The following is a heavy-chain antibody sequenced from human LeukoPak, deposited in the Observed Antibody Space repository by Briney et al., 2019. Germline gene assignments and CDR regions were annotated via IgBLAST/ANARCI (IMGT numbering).Heavy chain of an antibody. CDR1: GGSISSYY. V-gene: IGHV4-59*12. Sequence: SETLSLTCTVSGGSISSYYWSWIRQPPGKGLEWIGYIYYSGSTNYNPSLKSRVTISVDTSKNQFSLKLSSVTAADTAVYYCARERSSSINWFDPWGQGTLVTVSS. CDR3: ARERSSSINWFDP. CDR2: IYYSGST. J-gene: IGHJ5*02. D-gene: IGHD6-13*01.